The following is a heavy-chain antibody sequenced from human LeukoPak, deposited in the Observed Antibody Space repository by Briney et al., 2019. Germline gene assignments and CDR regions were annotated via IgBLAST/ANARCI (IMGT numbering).Heavy chain of an antibody. CDR3: ARDKGPDAAGPFDY. V-gene: IGHV1-69*13. D-gene: IGHD6-19*01. Sequence: ASVTVSRKGTGGTLRSYAISGVRQAPGQGLEWMGGIIPIFGTANYAQKFQGRVMITAEESTSTAYMELSNVRSEDTAVYYCARDKGPDAAGPFDYWGQGTVVTVPS. J-gene: IGHJ4*02. CDR1: GGTLRSYA. CDR2: IIPIFGTA.